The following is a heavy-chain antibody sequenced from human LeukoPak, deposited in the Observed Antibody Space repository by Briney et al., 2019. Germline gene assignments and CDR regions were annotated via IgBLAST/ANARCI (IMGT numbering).Heavy chain of an antibody. CDR2: INHSGST. CDR3: ARQGYHDYVWGSYEIDI. V-gene: IGHV4-34*01. J-gene: IGHJ3*02. D-gene: IGHD3-16*01. Sequence: PSETLSLTCAVYGGSFSGYYWSWIRQPPGKGLEWIGEINHSGSTIYNPSLKSRVTISVDASKNQFSLKRSSVTAADTAVYYCARQGYHDYVWGSYEIDIWGQGTMVTVSS. CDR1: GGSFSGYY.